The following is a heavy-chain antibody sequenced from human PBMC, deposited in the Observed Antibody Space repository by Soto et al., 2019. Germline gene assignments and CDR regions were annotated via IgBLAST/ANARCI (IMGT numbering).Heavy chain of an antibody. J-gene: IGHJ4*01. CDR1: GYSFTSYW. CDR2: IYPYDSDT. CDR3: ARHLVGSTRGNFDY. D-gene: IGHD2-2*01. Sequence: PGESLKISCNTSGYSFTSYWIGWVRQMPGKGMEWMGNIYPYDSDTRYSPSFQGQVTISADTSITTAYLQWSGLRASDTAMYFCARHLVGSTRGNFDYWGQGTLVTVS. V-gene: IGHV5-51*01.